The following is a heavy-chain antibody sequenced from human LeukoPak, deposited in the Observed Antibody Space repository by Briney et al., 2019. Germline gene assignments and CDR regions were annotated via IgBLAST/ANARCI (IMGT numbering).Heavy chain of an antibody. J-gene: IGHJ4*02. CDR1: GYTFTGYY. D-gene: IGHD1-26*01. CDR3: ARDRSITEEYSGRYFHDY. CDR2: IDPNTGDT. V-gene: IGHV1-2*02. Sequence: GASVKVSCKASGYTFTGYYMHWVRQAPGQGLEWMGWIDPNTGDTKYTQKFQGRVSMTRDTSFSTAYMELSRLTSDDTAVYYCARDRSITEEYSGRYFHDYWGQGTLVTVSS.